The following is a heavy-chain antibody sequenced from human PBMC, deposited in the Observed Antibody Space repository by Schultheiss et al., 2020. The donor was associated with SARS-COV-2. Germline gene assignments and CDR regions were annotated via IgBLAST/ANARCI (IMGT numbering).Heavy chain of an antibody. CDR3: ARDRYDFWSGYVSYWYFDL. CDR2: INPSGGST. V-gene: IGHV1-46*01. J-gene: IGHJ2*01. D-gene: IGHD3-3*01. Sequence: ASVKVSCKASGYTFTSYGISWVRQAPGQGLEWMGIINPSGGSTNYAQKFQGRVTMTRDTSTSTVYMELSSLRSEDTAVYYCARDRYDFWSGYVSYWYFDLWGRGTLVTVSS. CDR1: GYTFTSYG.